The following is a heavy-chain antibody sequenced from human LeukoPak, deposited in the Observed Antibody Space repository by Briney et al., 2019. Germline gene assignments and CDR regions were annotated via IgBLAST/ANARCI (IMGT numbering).Heavy chain of an antibody. D-gene: IGHD7-27*01. CDR1: GFTFSSYA. Sequence: GGSLRLSCAASGFTFSSYAMHWVRQAPGKGLEYVSAISSNGGSTYYANSVKGRFTISRDNSKNTLYLQMGSLRAEDMAVYYCARGKVNWGSPPYWYYYYYMDVWGKGTTVTVSS. CDR2: ISSNGGST. J-gene: IGHJ6*03. CDR3: ARGKVNWGSPPYWYYYYYMDV. V-gene: IGHV3-64*01.